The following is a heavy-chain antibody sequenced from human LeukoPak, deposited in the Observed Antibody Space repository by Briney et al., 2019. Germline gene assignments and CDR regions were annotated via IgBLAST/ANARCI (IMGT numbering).Heavy chain of an antibody. CDR1: GFTVSQNY. Sequence: GGSLRLSCAASGFTVSQNYMSWVRQAPGRGLEWVSLIYADGATHYADSAKGRFTISRDNSKNTVYLEMNSLRPEDTAVYYCARDRAGTNAWVEFDPWGQGTLVTVSS. CDR3: ARDRAGTNAWVEFDP. V-gene: IGHV3-66*02. D-gene: IGHD3-10*01. J-gene: IGHJ5*02. CDR2: IYADGAT.